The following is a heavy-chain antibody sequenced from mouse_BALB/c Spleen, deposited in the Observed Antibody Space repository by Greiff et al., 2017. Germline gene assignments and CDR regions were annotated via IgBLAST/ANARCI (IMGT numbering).Heavy chain of an antibody. D-gene: IGHD2-10*01. CDR3: ARSAYYGNLDY. CDR1: GFTFSSFG. Sequence: EVQLVESGGGLVQPGGSRKLSCAASGFTFSSFGMHWVRQAPEKGLEWVAYISSGSSTIYYADTVKGRFTISKDNPKNTQVLQMTSLRSEDTAMYYCARSAYYGNLDYWGQGTTLTVSS. J-gene: IGHJ2*01. V-gene: IGHV5-17*02. CDR2: ISSGSSTI.